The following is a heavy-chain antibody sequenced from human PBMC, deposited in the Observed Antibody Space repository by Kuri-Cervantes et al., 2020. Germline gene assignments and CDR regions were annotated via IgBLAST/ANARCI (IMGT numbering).Heavy chain of an antibody. D-gene: IGHD4-17*01. CDR2: IYYSGST. Sequence: SETLSLTCTVSGGSIRSYYWSWTRQPPGKGLEWIGYIYYSGSTNYNPSLKSRVTISADSSKNQFSLNLSSVTAADTAVYYCAREIDYGDYGWFDSWGQGTLVTVSS. CDR3: AREIDYGDYGWFDS. CDR1: GGSIRSYY. V-gene: IGHV4-59*01. J-gene: IGHJ5*01.